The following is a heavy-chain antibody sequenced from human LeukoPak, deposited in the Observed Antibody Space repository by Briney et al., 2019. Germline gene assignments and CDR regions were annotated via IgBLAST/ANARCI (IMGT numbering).Heavy chain of an antibody. Sequence: SVKVSCKASGCTFSSYAISWVRQAPGQGLEWMGGIIPIFGTANYAQKFQGRVTITADESTSTAYMELSSLRSEDTAVYYCAITPTPYCSSTSCYLFDYWGQGTLVSVSS. D-gene: IGHD2-2*01. CDR1: GCTFSSYA. J-gene: IGHJ4*02. CDR3: AITPTPYCSSTSCYLFDY. V-gene: IGHV1-69*13. CDR2: IIPIFGTA.